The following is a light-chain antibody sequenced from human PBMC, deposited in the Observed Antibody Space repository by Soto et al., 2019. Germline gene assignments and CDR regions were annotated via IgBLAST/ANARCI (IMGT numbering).Light chain of an antibody. J-gene: IGKJ2*01. Sequence: EVVLTQSPGTLSLSPGERATLSCRGSQSINNNYLAWYQQRPGQAPRLLIYGSSDRATGIPDRFSGSGSGTDFTLTISRLEPEDCAVYYCNQYGSSPPYTFGQGTKLEI. CDR3: NQYGSSPPYT. CDR1: QSINNNY. V-gene: IGKV3-20*01. CDR2: GSS.